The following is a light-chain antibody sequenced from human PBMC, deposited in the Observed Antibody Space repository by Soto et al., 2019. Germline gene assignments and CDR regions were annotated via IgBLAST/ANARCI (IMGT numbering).Light chain of an antibody. Sequence: QPVLTQSPSASASLGASVKLTCTLSSGHSSYAIAWHQQQPEKGPRYLMKLNSDGSQSKGDGIPDRYSGSSSGAERYLTISSLQSADEADYYCQTWGTGIRVFGGGTKVTVL. CDR1: SGHSSYA. J-gene: IGLJ3*02. CDR3: QTWGTGIRV. V-gene: IGLV4-69*01. CDR2: LNSDGSQ.